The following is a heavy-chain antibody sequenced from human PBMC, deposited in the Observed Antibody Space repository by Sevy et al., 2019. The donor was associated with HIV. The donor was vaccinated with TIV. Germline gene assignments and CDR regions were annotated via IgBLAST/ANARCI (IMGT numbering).Heavy chain of an antibody. Sequence: GGSLRLSCAASGFTFSSYWMYWVRQAPGKGLVWVSRINSDGSSTSYADSVKGRFTISRDNAKNTLYLQMNSLRAEDTAVYYCAREGGGYGSGPYYFDYWGQGTLVTVSS. CDR2: INSDGSST. J-gene: IGHJ4*02. D-gene: IGHD3-10*01. CDR3: AREGGGYGSGPYYFDY. V-gene: IGHV3-74*01. CDR1: GFTFSSYW.